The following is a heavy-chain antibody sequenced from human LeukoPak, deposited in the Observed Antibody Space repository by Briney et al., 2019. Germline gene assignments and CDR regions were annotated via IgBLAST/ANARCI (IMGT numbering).Heavy chain of an antibody. CDR2: IYYSGST. J-gene: IGHJ5*02. V-gene: IGHV4-59*12. D-gene: IGHD3-3*01. Sequence: SETLSLTCTVSGGSISSYYWSWIRQPPGKGLEWIGYIYYSGSTNYNPSLKSRVTISVDTSKNQFSLKLSSVTAADTAVYYCARASTYYDFWSGYYGYNWFDPWGQGTLVTVSS. CDR3: ARASTYYDFWSGYYGYNWFDP. CDR1: GGSISSYY.